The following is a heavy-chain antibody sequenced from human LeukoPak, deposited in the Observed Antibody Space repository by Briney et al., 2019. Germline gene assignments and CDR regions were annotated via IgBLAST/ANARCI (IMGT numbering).Heavy chain of an antibody. CDR3: ARAGKLENYFDY. D-gene: IGHD1-1*01. CDR2: ISGSSSYT. V-gene: IGHV3-11*05. Sequence: GGSLRLSCAASGFTFSDYYMNWIRHAPGKGLEWVSYISGSSSYTNYADSVKGRITISRDNATNSLYLQMNSLRAEDTAVYYCARAGKLENYFDYWGQGTLVTVSS. CDR1: GFTFSDYY. J-gene: IGHJ4*02.